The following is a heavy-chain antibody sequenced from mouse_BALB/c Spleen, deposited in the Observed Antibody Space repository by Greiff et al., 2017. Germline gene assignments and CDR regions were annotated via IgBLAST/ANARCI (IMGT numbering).Heavy chain of an antibody. CDR3: NAWGGNYFPFDY. Sequence: EVKVVASGAELVRSGASVKLSCTASGFNIKDYYMHWVKQRPEQGLEWIGWIDPENGDTEYAPKFQGKATMTADTSSNTAYLQLSSLTSEDTAVYYCNAWGGNYFPFDYWGQGTTLTVSS. V-gene: IGHV14-4*02. J-gene: IGHJ2*01. CDR2: IDPENGDT. D-gene: IGHD2-1*01. CDR1: GFNIKDYY.